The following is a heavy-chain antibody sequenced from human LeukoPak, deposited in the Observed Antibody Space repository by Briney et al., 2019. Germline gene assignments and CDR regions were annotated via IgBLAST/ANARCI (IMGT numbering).Heavy chain of an antibody. V-gene: IGHV3-15*01. CDR3: TSLGYCSGGSCYSRVYYYYGMDV. CDR2: IKSKTYGGTT. J-gene: IGHJ6*02. Sequence: GGSLRLSCAASGFTFSNTWMSWVRQAPGKGLEWVGRIKSKTYGGTTDFAAPVKGRFTISRDDSKNTLYLQMNSLKTEDTAVYYCTSLGYCSGGSCYSRVYYYYGMDVWGQGTTVTVSS. D-gene: IGHD2-15*01. CDR1: GFTFSNTW.